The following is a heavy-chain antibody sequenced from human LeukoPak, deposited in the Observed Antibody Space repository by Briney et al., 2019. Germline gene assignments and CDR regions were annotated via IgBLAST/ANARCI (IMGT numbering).Heavy chain of an antibody. V-gene: IGHV3-49*04. J-gene: IGHJ4*02. D-gene: IGHD6-19*01. CDR1: GFTFGDYA. Sequence: PGGSLRLSCTASGFTFGDYAMSWVRQAPGKGLEWVGFIRSKAYGGTTEYAASVKGRFTISRDDFKSIAYLQMNSLTTEDTAVYYCVAVAGTAYWGQGTLVTVSS. CDR2: IRSKAYGGTT. CDR3: VAVAGTAY.